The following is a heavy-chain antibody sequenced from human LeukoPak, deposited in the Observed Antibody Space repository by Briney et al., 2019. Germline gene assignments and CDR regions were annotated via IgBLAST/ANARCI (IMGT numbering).Heavy chain of an antibody. V-gene: IGHV3-30*03. CDR3: LPELGAKNYFDY. CDR2: ISHDGSYQ. Sequence: GMSLRLPCAASGFTFSGHAMHWVRQAPGKGLELLAYISHDGSYQYHVDSVKGRFTVSRDNSKNTLYLQMNSLSAEDSAVYYCLPELGAKNYFDYWGQGTLVTVSS. CDR1: GFTFSGHA. D-gene: IGHD1-14*01. J-gene: IGHJ4*02.